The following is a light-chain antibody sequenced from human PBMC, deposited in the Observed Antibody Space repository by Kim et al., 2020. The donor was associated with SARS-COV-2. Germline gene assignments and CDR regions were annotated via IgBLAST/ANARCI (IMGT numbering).Light chain of an antibody. J-gene: IGLJ2*01. CDR3: SSYAGANILI. CDR2: EVN. V-gene: IGLV2-8*01. CDR1: SSDVGGYNY. Sequence: QSALTQPPSASGSPGQSVTISCTGTSSDVGGYNYVSCYQQHPGKAPKLMIYEVNKRPSGVPDRFSASKSGTTASLTVSGLQAEDEADYYCSSYAGANILIFGGGTKRTVL.